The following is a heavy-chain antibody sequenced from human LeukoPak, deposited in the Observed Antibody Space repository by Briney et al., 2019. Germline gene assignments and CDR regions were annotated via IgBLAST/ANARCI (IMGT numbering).Heavy chain of an antibody. CDR3: ARPAPTGVDAFDI. V-gene: IGHV1-46*01. CDR1: GYTFTSYG. J-gene: IGHJ3*02. CDR2: INPGGGST. D-gene: IGHD3-10*01. Sequence: ASVKVSCRASGYTFTSYGISWVRQAPGQGLEWMGIINPGGGSTSYAQRLKGRVTMTSDTSTSTVYMELSSLRSEDTAVYYCARPAPTGVDAFDIWGQGTLVTVSS.